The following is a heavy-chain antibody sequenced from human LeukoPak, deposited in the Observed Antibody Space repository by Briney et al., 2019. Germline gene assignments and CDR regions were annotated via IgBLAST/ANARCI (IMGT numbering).Heavy chain of an antibody. V-gene: IGHV3-23*01. D-gene: IGHD4-17*01. Sequence: GGSLRLSCAASGFTFSSYAMSWVRQAPGKGLEWVSALSHSGGATYYADSVKGRFTISRDNSKNTLYLQMNSLRAEDTAVYYCAKDLYGDYDNDWIWGQGTLVTVSS. CDR3: AKDLYGDYDNDWI. CDR1: GFTFSSYA. CDR2: LSHSGGAT. J-gene: IGHJ4*02.